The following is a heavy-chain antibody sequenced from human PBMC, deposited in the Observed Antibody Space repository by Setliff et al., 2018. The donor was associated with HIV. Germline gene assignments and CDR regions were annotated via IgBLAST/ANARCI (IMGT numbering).Heavy chain of an antibody. J-gene: IGHJ4*02. CDR2: IYSSGST. CDR1: GGSISSYY. CDR3: ARSLGTIWGYDY. V-gene: IGHV4-59*01. Sequence: KPSETLSLTCNVSGGSISSYYWSWIRQPPGKGLEYIGYIYSSGSTNYNPSLKSRVTISVDTSKNQFSLNLSSVTAADTAVYYCARSLGTIWGYDYWGQGTLVTVSS. D-gene: IGHD3-9*01.